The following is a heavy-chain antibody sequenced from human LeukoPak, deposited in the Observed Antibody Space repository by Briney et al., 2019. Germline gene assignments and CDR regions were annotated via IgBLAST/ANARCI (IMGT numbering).Heavy chain of an antibody. CDR3: ARPSGGTPFKRFDY. CDR2: IYYSGST. Sequence: SETLSLTCTVSGGSISSSSYYWGWIRQPPGKGLEWIGSIYYSGSTYYNPSLKSRVTISVDTSKNQFSLKLTSVTAADTAVYYCARPSGGTPFKRFDYWGQGTLVTVSS. V-gene: IGHV4-39*01. J-gene: IGHJ4*02. D-gene: IGHD1-1*01. CDR1: GGSISSSSYY.